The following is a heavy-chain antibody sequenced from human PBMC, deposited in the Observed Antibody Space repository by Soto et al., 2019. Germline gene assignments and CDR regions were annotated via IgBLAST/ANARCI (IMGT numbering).Heavy chain of an antibody. J-gene: IGHJ4*02. V-gene: IGHV5-51*03. CDR3: ASGYSKTDY. CDR2: IYPGDSDT. CDR1: GYSFTSHS. Sequence: GGSLKISCKCSGYSFTSHSIGWVRQIPGKGLEWMGIIYPGDSDTRYSPSFQGQVTISADKSISTAYLQWSSLKASDTAMYYCASGYSKTDYWGQGTLVPVAS. D-gene: IGHD6-25*01.